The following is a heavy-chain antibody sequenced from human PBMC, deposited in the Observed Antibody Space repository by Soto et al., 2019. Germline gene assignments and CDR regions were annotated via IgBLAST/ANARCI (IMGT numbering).Heavy chain of an antibody. D-gene: IGHD5-18*01. CDR3: AHRRNWGYGLEVFDC. J-gene: IGHJ4*02. CDR2: IYWDDDK. V-gene: IGHV2-5*02. Sequence: QITLKESGPTLVKPTQTLTLTCTFSGFSLSTSGVGVGWIRQPPGKALEWLALIYWDDDKRYSPSLKSRLSITKDTSKNQVVLTMTNMDPVDTATYYCAHRRNWGYGLEVFDCWGQGTLVTVSS. CDR1: GFSLSTSGVG.